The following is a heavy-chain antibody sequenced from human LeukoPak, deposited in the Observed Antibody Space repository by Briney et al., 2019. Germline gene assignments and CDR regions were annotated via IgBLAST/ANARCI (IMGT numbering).Heavy chain of an antibody. CDR2: IYYSGST. D-gene: IGHD4-11*01. Sequence: SETLSLTCTVSGGSISSYYWSWIRQPPGKGLEWIGYIYYSGSTNYNPSLKSRVTISVDTSKNQFSLKLSSVTAADTAVYYCARDDYSGAFDIWGQGTMVTVSP. CDR1: GGSISSYY. V-gene: IGHV4-59*01. CDR3: ARDDYSGAFDI. J-gene: IGHJ3*02.